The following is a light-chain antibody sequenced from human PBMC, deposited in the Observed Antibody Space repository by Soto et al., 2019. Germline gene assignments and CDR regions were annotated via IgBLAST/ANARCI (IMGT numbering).Light chain of an antibody. V-gene: IGKV3-20*01. CDR2: GAS. CDR1: QSVSSSY. Sequence: DIVVTQSPGTLSLSPGERATLSCRASQSVSSSYLAWYQQKPGQAPRLLIYGASVRTTGIPDRFSGSGSVTSFTLTISRLEPEDFAVYYCQQYGSSPSMYTFGQGTKLEIK. CDR3: QQYGSSPSMYT. J-gene: IGKJ2*01.